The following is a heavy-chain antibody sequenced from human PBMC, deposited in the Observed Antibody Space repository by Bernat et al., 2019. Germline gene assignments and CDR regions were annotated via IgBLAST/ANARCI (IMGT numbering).Heavy chain of an antibody. CDR3: ARVVNYYGSGSYQTPYYYYGMDV. J-gene: IGHJ6*02. D-gene: IGHD3-10*01. Sequence: QVQLQESGPGLVKPSETLSLTCTVSGGSISSYYWSWIRQPPGKGLEWIGYIYYSGSTNYNPSLKSRVTISVDTSKYQFSLKLSSVTAADTAVYYCARVVNYYGSGSYQTPYYYYGMDVWGQGTTVTVSS. V-gene: IGHV4-59*01. CDR1: GGSISSYY. CDR2: IYYSGST.